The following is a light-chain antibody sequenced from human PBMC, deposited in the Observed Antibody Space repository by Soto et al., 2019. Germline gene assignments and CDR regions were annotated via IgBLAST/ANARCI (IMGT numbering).Light chain of an antibody. CDR3: QQYINRWT. CDR2: KAS. J-gene: IGKJ1*01. V-gene: IGKV1-5*03. CDR1: QSISTW. Sequence: DIQKTQSPSTLSASVGDRVTITCRASQSISTWLAWYQQKPGKAPKLLIYKASSLESGVPSRFSGSGSGTEFTLTISSLQPDDSATYYCQQYINRWTFGQGTKVDIK.